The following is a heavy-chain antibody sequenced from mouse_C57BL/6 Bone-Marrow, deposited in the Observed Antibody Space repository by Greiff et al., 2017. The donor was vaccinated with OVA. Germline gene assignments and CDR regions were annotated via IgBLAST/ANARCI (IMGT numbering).Heavy chain of an antibody. Sequence: VQLQQSGAELVKPGASVQLSCKASGYTFTEYTIHWVKQRSGQGLEWIGWFYPGSGSIKYNEKFKDKATLTADKSSSTVYMELSRLTSEDSAVYFCARHDPPYYYGSRPAFAYWGQGTTLTVSS. CDR1: GYTFTEYT. D-gene: IGHD1-1*01. CDR2: FYPGSGSI. V-gene: IGHV1-62-2*01. CDR3: ARHDPPYYYGSRPAFAY. J-gene: IGHJ2*01.